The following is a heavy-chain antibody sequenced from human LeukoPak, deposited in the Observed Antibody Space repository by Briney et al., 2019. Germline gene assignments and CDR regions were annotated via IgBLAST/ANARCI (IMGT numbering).Heavy chain of an antibody. D-gene: IGHD2-21*02. CDR2: ISSSSSTI. Sequence: GGSLRLSCAASGFTFSSYSMNWVRQAPGKGLEWVSYISSSSSTIYYADSVKGRFTISRDNAKNSLYLQMNSLRAEDTAVYYCASIAYCGGDCYPPNYYYYYGMDVWGQGTTVTVSS. CDR1: GFTFSSYS. V-gene: IGHV3-48*04. CDR3: ASIAYCGGDCYPPNYYYYYGMDV. J-gene: IGHJ6*02.